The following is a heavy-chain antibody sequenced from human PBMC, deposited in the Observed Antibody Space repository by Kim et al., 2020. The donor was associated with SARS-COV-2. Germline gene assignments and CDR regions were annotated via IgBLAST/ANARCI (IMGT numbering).Heavy chain of an antibody. CDR3: AKSVGGGGLFLDAFDI. J-gene: IGHJ3*02. D-gene: IGHD3-10*01. CDR2: ISGSGGST. Sequence: GGSLRLSCAASGFTFSSYAMSWVRQAPGKGLEWVSAISGSGGSTYYADSVKGRFTISRDNSKNTLYLQMNSLRAEDTAVYYCAKSVGGGGLFLDAFDIWGQGTMVTVSS. V-gene: IGHV3-23*01. CDR1: GFTFSSYA.